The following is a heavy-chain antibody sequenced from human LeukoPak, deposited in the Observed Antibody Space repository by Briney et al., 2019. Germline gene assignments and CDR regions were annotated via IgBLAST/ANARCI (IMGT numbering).Heavy chain of an antibody. V-gene: IGHV4-34*01. J-gene: IGHJ4*02. D-gene: IGHD3-10*01. CDR3: ARGTVLLWFGEQFVFDY. CDR2: INHSGST. Sequence: PSETLSLTCAVYGGSFSGYYWSWIRQPPGKGLGWIGEINHSGSTNYNPSLKSRVTISVDTSKNQFSLKLSSVTAADTAVYYCARGTVLLWFGEQFVFDYWGQGTLVTVSS. CDR1: GGSFSGYY.